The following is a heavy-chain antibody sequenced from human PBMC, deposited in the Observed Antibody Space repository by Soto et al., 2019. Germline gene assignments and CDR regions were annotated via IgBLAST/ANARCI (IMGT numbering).Heavy chain of an antibody. D-gene: IGHD3-10*01. CDR3: ARWKRITMVRGVIIKDSYYYGMDV. J-gene: IGHJ6*02. V-gene: IGHV4-34*01. Sequence: SDTLSLTCAVYGGSFSGYYWSWIRQPPGKGLEWIGEINHSGGTNYNPSLKSRVTISVDTSKNQFSLKLSSVTAADTAVYYCARWKRITMVRGVIIKDSYYYGMDVWGQGTTVTVSS. CDR2: INHSGGT. CDR1: GGSFSGYY.